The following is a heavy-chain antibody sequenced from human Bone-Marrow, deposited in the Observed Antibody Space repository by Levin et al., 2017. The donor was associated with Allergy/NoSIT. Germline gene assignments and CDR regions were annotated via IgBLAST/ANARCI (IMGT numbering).Heavy chain of an antibody. CDR3: AKGSQWLRGGFFDY. CDR1: GFTFSSYG. J-gene: IGHJ4*02. CDR2: ISGSGAGT. V-gene: IGHV3-23*01. Sequence: HAGGSLRLSCAASGFTFSSYGMNWVRQAPGKGLEWVSGISGSGAGTYYADSVKGRFTISRDNSKNTVSLQMSSLRAEDTAVYYCAKGSQWLRGGFFDYWGQGALVTVSS. D-gene: IGHD6-19*01.